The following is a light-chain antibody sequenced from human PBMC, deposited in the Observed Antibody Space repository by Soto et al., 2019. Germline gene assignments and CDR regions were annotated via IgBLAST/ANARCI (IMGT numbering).Light chain of an antibody. CDR2: KES. V-gene: IGKV1-5*03. Sequence: DIQMTQSPSTLSASVGDRVTITCRASQSISSWLAWYQKKPGKAPKLLIYKESSLESGVQSRFSGSGSGTEFTLTISSLQPDDFATYYCQQYNNYPWTFGQGTKVEIK. CDR1: QSISSW. J-gene: IGKJ1*01. CDR3: QQYNNYPWT.